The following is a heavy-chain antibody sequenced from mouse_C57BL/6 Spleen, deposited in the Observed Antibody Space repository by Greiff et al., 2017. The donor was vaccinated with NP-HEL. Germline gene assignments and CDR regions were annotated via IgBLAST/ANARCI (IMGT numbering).Heavy chain of an antibody. CDR1: GFSLTSYG. J-gene: IGHJ4*01. V-gene: IGHV2-6-1*01. CDR2: IWSDGST. Sequence: VQLKESGPGLVAPSQSLYITCTASGFSLTSYGVHWVRQPPGKGLEWLVVIWSDGSTTYNSALNSRLSISKDNSKSQVFLKINSLQTDDAAMYYCARHRGLRYPYAMDYWGQGTSVTVSS. CDR3: ARHRGLRYPYAMDY. D-gene: IGHD1-1*01.